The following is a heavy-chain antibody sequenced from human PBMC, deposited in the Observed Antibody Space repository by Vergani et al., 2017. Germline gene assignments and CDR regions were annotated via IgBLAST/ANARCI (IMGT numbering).Heavy chain of an antibody. J-gene: IGHJ5*02. CDR1: GGTFSSYA. D-gene: IGHD3-3*01. CDR2: IIPIFGTA. CDR3: ARLPYDFWDKSTGFDP. V-gene: IGHV1-69*12. Sequence: QVQLVQSGAEVKKPGSSVKVSCKASGGTFSSYAISWVRQAPGQGLEWMGGIIPIFGTANYAQKFQGRVTITADESTSTAYMALSSLRSEDTAVYYCARLPYDFWDKSTGFDPWGQGTLVTVSS.